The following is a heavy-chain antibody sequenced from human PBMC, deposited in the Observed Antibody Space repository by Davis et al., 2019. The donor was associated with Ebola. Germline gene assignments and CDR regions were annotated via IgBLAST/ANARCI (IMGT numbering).Heavy chain of an antibody. CDR1: GGSISTFY. D-gene: IGHD5-18*01. CDR3: AKVSYSYGTIDY. Sequence: SETLSLTCTVSGGSISTFYWSWIRQAPGKGLEWIAYIYYSGSTNYNPSLKSRVTISVDTSKNQFSLKLSSVTVADTAVYYCAKVSYSYGTIDYWGQGTLVTVSS. J-gene: IGHJ4*02. V-gene: IGHV4-59*12. CDR2: IYYSGST.